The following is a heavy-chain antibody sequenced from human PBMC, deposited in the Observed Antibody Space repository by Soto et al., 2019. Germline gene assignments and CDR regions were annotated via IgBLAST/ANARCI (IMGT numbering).Heavy chain of an antibody. D-gene: IGHD3-3*01. CDR1: GGSLSGNY. V-gene: IGHV4-34*01. J-gene: IGHJ5*02. Sequence: SETLSLTCAVYGGSLSGNYWGCIRQPPGKGLEWIGETHHSGSTAYNPSLKSRVTISVDTSKNQFSLKLNSVTAADTAVYYCARTTHLRHDLRSGYSNWFDPSGQGTLVTVSS. CDR3: ARTTHLRHDLRSGYSNWFDP. CDR2: THHSGST.